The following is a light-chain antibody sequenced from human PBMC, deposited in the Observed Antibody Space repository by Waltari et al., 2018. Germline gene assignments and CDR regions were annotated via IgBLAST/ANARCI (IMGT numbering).Light chain of an antibody. Sequence: EIVLTQSPGTLSLSPGERATLSCRARQSVSRTLAWYQQKPDQAPRLLNYGASTRATGIPDRFSGSGSGTDFSLTISRLEPEDFAVYYCQHYVRLPVTFGQGTKVEIK. J-gene: IGKJ1*01. CDR2: GAS. V-gene: IGKV3-20*01. CDR3: QHYVRLPVT. CDR1: QSVSRT.